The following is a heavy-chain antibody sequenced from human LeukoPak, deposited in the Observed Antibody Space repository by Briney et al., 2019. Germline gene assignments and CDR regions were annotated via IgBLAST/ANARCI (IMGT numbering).Heavy chain of an antibody. V-gene: IGHV4-39*01. D-gene: IGHD3-3*01. CDR1: GGSISSSSYY. Sequence: SETLSLTCTVSGGSISSSSYYWDWIRQPPGKGLEWIASIYYTGSIYYNPSLKSRVTISVDTSKNQFSLNVNSVTAADTAVYYCARHRRADFLPGGPIDYWGQGTLVTVSS. J-gene: IGHJ4*02. CDR3: ARHRRADFLPGGPIDY. CDR2: IYYTGSI.